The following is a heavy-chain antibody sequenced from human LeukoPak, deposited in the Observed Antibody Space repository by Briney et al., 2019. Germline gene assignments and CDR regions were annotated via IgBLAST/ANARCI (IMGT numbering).Heavy chain of an antibody. V-gene: IGHV4-39*06. CDR1: GGSISSRSYY. CDR3: ARGDYAYYFDY. CDR2: IYYSGST. D-gene: IGHD4-17*01. Sequence: PSETLSLTCTVSGGSISSRSYYWGWIRQPPGKGLEWIGIIYYSGSTYSNPSLRSRVTISVDTSKNQFPLKLSSVTAADTAVYYCARGDYAYYFDYWGQGTLVTVSS. J-gene: IGHJ4*02.